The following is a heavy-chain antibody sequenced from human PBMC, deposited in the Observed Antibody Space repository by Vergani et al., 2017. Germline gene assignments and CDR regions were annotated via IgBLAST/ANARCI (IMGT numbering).Heavy chain of an antibody. CDR3: ARDCTSGGCPDNYGMDV. Sequence: VQLVESGGGLVKPGGSLRLSCAASGFTFSDFSMSWVRQAPGKGLEWVSFIGSSGPYINYADSVKGRFIICRDNTNNSLFLQLRSLRAEDAAVYYCARDCTSGGCPDNYGMDVWGQGATVTVSS. CDR2: IGSSGPYI. V-gene: IGHV3-21*06. D-gene: IGHD2-8*01. CDR1: GFTFSDFS. J-gene: IGHJ6*02.